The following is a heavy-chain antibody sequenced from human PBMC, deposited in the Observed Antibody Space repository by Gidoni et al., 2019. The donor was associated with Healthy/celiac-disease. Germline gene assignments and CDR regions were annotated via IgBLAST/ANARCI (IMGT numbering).Heavy chain of an antibody. CDR3: ARADGSGSSDVGSFDY. CDR2: IKQDGSEK. Sequence: EVQLVESGGGLVQPGGSLRLSCAASGFTFSSYWMSWVRQAPGKGLEWVANIKQDGSEKYYVDSVKGRFTISRDNAKNSLYLQMNSLRAEDTAVYYCARADGSGSSDVGSFDYWGQGTLVTVSS. D-gene: IGHD3-10*01. J-gene: IGHJ4*02. CDR1: GFTFSSYW. V-gene: IGHV3-7*04.